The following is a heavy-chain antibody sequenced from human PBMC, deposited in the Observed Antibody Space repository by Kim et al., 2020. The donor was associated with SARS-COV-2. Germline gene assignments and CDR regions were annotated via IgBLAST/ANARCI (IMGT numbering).Heavy chain of an antibody. CDR2: INWNGGST. Sequence: GGSLRLSCAASGFTFDDYGMSWVRQAPGKGLEWVSGINWNGGSTGYADSVKGRFTISRDNAKNSLYLQMNSLRAEDTALYHCARDVTPYWYFDLWGRGTLVTVSS. CDR1: GFTFDDYG. V-gene: IGHV3-20*01. J-gene: IGHJ2*01. D-gene: IGHD4-4*01. CDR3: ARDVTPYWYFDL.